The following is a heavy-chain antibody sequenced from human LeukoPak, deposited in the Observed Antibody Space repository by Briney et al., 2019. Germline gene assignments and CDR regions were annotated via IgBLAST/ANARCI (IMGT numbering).Heavy chain of an antibody. CDR1: GFTFSNAW. J-gene: IGHJ4*02. CDR2: IKQDGSEK. CDR3: ARAPYCIGGSCRFDY. D-gene: IGHD2-15*01. V-gene: IGHV3-7*03. Sequence: GGSLRLSSAASGFTFSNAWVSWVRQAPGKGLEWVANIKQDGSEKYYVDSVKGRFTISRDNAKNSLYLQMNSLRAEDTAVYYCARAPYCIGGSCRFDYWGQGTLVTVSS.